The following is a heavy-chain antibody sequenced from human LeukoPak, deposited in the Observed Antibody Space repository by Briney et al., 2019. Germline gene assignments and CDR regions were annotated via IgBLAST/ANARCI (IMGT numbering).Heavy chain of an antibody. CDR3: ARGYGGGGMATISFDY. V-gene: IGHV4-30-4*01. Sequence: TSETLSLTCTVSGGSISSGDYYWSWIRQPPGKGLEWIGYIYYSGSTNYNPSLKSRVTISVDTSKNQFSLKLSSVTAADTAVYYCARGYGGGGMATISFDYWGQGTLVTVSS. J-gene: IGHJ4*02. CDR2: IYYSGST. CDR1: GGSISSGDYY. D-gene: IGHD5-24*01.